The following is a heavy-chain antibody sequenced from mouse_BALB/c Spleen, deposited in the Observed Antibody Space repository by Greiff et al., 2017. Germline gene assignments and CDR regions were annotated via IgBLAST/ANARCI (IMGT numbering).Heavy chain of an antibody. D-gene: IGHD2-1*01. Sequence: EVQVVESGGGLVQPGGSRKLSCAASGFTFSSFGMHWVRQAPEKGLEWVAYISSGSSTIYYADTVKGRFTISRDNPKNTLFLQMTSLRSEDTAMYYCARSGGNYPYAMDYWGQGTSVTVSS. V-gene: IGHV5-17*02. CDR3: ARSGGNYPYAMDY. CDR2: ISSGSSTI. J-gene: IGHJ4*01. CDR1: GFTFSSFG.